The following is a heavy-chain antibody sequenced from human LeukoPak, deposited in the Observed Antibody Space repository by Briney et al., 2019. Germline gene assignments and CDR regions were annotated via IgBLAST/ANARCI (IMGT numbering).Heavy chain of an antibody. D-gene: IGHD6-19*01. CDR3: ARHSPLISSGWYSLIDD. V-gene: IGHV4-59*08. CDR1: GGPISSSY. Sequence: PSETLSLTCTVSGGPISSSYWSWIRQPPGKGLEWIGYIYYSNSGTTNYNPSLKSRVTISVDTSKNQFSLKLSSVTAADTAVYYCARHSPLISSGWYSLIDDWGQGTLVTVSS. J-gene: IGHJ4*02. CDR2: IYYSNSGTT.